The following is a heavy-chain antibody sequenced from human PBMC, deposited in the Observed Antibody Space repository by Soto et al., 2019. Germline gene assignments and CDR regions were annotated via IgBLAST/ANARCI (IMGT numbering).Heavy chain of an antibody. D-gene: IGHD3-22*01. CDR3: ASGGASGYYYVAAPWFDP. Sequence: QVQLVESGGGVVQPGRSLRLSCAASGFTFSSYAMHWVRQAPGKGLAWVAVISYDGSNKYYADSVKGRFTISRDNSKNTLYLQMNSLRAEDTAVYYCASGGASGYYYVAAPWFDPWGQGTLVTVSS. J-gene: IGHJ5*02. V-gene: IGHV3-30-3*01. CDR2: ISYDGSNK. CDR1: GFTFSSYA.